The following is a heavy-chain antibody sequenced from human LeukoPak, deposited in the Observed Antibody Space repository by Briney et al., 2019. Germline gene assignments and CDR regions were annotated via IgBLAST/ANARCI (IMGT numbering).Heavy chain of an antibody. V-gene: IGHV4-38-2*02. CDR2: IYHSGST. CDR3: ARSPDY. CDR1: GYSISSGYY. J-gene: IGHJ4*02. Sequence: SETLSLTCTVSGYSISSGYYWGWIRQPPGKGLEWIGSIYHSGSTYYNPSLKSRVTISVDTSKNQFSLNLNSVTAADTAVYYCARSPDYWGQGTLVTVSS.